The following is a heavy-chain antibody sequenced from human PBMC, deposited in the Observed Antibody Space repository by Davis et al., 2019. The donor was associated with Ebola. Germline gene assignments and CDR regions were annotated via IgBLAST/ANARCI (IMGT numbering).Heavy chain of an antibody. V-gene: IGHV3-74*01. D-gene: IGHD6-13*01. Sequence: GESLKISCAASGFTFSSYWMHWVRQAPGKGLVWVSRINSDGSSTSYADSVKGRFTISRDNAKNTLYLQMNSLRAEDTAVYYCARDLETAAAGTVWFDPWGQGTLVTVSS. CDR2: INSDGSST. CDR3: ARDLETAAAGTVWFDP. CDR1: GFTFSSYW. J-gene: IGHJ5*02.